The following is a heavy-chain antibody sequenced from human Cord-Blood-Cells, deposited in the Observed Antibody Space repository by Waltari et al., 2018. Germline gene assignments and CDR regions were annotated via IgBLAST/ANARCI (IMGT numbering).Heavy chain of an antibody. CDR2: ISSSSSTI. CDR3: ARDSGYCSGGSCYYDAFDI. CDR1: GFTFSSYS. V-gene: IGHV3-48*02. Sequence: EVQLVESGGGLVQPGGSLRLSCAASGFTFSSYSMNWVRQAPGKRREWVSYISSSSSTIYYADSVKGRFTISRDNAKNSLYLQMNSLRDEDTAVYYCARDSGYCSGGSCYYDAFDIWGQGTMVTVSS. J-gene: IGHJ3*02. D-gene: IGHD2-15*01.